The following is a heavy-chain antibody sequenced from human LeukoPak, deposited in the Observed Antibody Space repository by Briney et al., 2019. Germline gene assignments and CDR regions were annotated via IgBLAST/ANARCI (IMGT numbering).Heavy chain of an antibody. J-gene: IGHJ6*02. CDR2: VYPGDDDT. V-gene: IGHV5-51*01. CDR3: ARLGGYCSADDCYSGFDYYYGMDV. Sequence: GESLKISCKGSGYSFTSYWIAWVRQMPGKGLDWMGIVYPGDDDTRYSPSFQGQVTISADKSINTAYLQWSSLKASDTAVYYCARLGGYCSADDCYSGFDYYYGMDVWGQGTTVTVSS. CDR1: GYSFTSYW. D-gene: IGHD2-15*01.